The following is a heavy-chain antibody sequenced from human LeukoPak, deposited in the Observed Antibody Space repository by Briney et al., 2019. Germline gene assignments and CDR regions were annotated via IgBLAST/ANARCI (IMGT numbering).Heavy chain of an antibody. J-gene: IGHJ3*02. CDR1: GFTFSTYT. CDR3: ARDLDDAFDI. CDR2: IKKDGSEK. Sequence: GESLRLSCAASGFTFSTYTMNWVRQAPGKGLEWVANIKKDGSEKYYVDSVKGRFTISRDNAKKSLYLQMNSLRAEDTAVYYCARDLDDAFDIWGQGTMVTVSS. D-gene: IGHD1-1*01. V-gene: IGHV3-7*01.